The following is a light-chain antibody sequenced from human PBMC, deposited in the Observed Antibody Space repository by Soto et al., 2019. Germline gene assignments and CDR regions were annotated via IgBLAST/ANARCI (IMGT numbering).Light chain of an antibody. CDR1: SSDVGGYHY. CDR2: EVT. Sequence: QSVLTQPASVSGSPGQSITISCTGTSSDVGGYHYVSWYQHHPGKVPKLMIYEVTNRPSGISNRFSGSKSGNTASLTISGLQAEYEADYYCSSYTTSYTQVFGGGAKLTVL. J-gene: IGLJ2*01. V-gene: IGLV2-14*01. CDR3: SSYTTSYTQV.